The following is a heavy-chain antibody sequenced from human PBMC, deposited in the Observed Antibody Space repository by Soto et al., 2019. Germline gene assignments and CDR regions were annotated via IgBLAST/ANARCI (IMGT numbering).Heavy chain of an antibody. CDR1: GFTFSSYE. Sequence: EVQLVESGGGLVQPGGSLRLSCAASGFTFSSYEMNWVRQAPGKGLEWVSYISSSGSTIYYADSVKGRFTISRDNANNSLYLQINSLRAEDTAVYYCARDPRGGWTDGMDVWGQGTTVTVSS. J-gene: IGHJ6*02. CDR2: ISSSGSTI. V-gene: IGHV3-48*03. CDR3: ARDPRGGWTDGMDV. D-gene: IGHD6-25*01.